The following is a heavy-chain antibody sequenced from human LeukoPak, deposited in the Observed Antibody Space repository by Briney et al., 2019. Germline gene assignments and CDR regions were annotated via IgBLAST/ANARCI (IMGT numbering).Heavy chain of an antibody. V-gene: IGHV5-51*01. CDR1: GYTFTNYW. CDR3: ARSYYYFDY. J-gene: IGHJ4*02. CDR2: IYCGDADT. D-gene: IGHD1-26*01. Sequence: GESLKISCKGSGYTFTNYWIGWVRQMPGEGLEWMGIIYCGDADTRYSPSFQDQVTFSADKSISTAYLQWSSLKASDTAMYYCARSYYYFDYWGQGTLVTVSS.